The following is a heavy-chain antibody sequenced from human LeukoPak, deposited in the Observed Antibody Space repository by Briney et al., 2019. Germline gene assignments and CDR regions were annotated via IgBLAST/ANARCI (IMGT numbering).Heavy chain of an antibody. V-gene: IGHV7-4-1*02. CDR3: ARPELRWSAYYYMDV. D-gene: IGHD4-23*01. Sequence: GASVKVSCKASGYNFTSHAMNWVRQAPGQGLEWMGWINTETGNPTYAQGFTGRLVSSLDTSVTTAYLQISSLKADDTPVYYCARPELRWSAYYYMDVWGKGTTVTVSS. J-gene: IGHJ6*03. CDR1: GYNFTSHA. CDR2: INTETGNP.